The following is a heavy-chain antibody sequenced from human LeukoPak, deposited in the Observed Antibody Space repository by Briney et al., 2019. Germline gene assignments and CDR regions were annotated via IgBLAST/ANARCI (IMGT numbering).Heavy chain of an antibody. J-gene: IGHJ4*02. V-gene: IGHV3-33*01. D-gene: IGHD4-17*01. CDR2: IWYDGSNK. Sequence: GGSLRLSCAASGFTFSSYGMHWVRQAPGKGLEWVAVIWYDGSNKYYADSVKGRFTISRDNSKNTLYLQMNSLRAEDTAVYYCARDPGTVIAYSFEYWGQGTLVTVSS. CDR3: ARDPGTVIAYSFEY. CDR1: GFTFSSYG.